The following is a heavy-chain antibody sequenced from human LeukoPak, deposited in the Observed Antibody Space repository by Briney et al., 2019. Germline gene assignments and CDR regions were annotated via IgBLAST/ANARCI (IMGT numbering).Heavy chain of an antibody. D-gene: IGHD4-17*01. J-gene: IGHJ4*02. CDR1: GGTFSSYA. Sequence: SVNVSFKGSGGTFSSYAISLVRQAPGQGLELMGGIIPIFGTANYAHKVQGKGTITADGSTSTAYMELSRLRSEDTAVYYCARLPTTWYTVPTLGDYWGQGTLVTVSS. CDR3: ARLPTTWYTVPTLGDY. CDR2: IIPIFGTA. V-gene: IGHV1-69*01.